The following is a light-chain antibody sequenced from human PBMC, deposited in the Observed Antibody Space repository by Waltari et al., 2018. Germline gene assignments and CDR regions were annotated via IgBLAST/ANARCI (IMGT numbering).Light chain of an antibody. CDR1: QTVTNY. V-gene: IGKV3-11*01. Sequence: EIVLTQSPATLSLSPGERATLSCWASQTVTNYLAWYQQKPGQATRLLIFDASNRATGVPARFSGSGSGTDFTLTISSLEPEDFAVYYCQQRYNWPNTFGQGTRLDMK. CDR3: QQRYNWPNT. J-gene: IGKJ2*01. CDR2: DAS.